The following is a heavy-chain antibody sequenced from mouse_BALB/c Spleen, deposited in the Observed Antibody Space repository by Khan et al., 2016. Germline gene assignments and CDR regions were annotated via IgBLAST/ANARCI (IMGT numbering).Heavy chain of an antibody. CDR2: IHYSGST. CDR1: GYSIPSHYS. Sequence: EVQLQESGPDLVKPSQSLSLTCTVTGYSIPSHYSWHWIRHFPGNKLEWMGYIHYSGSTNYNPSLKSRISITRDTSKNQFFLQLNSVTTEDTATYYCATSTSGYGYYVDYWGQGTTLTVSS. V-gene: IGHV3-1*02. J-gene: IGHJ2*01. D-gene: IGHD3-1*01. CDR3: ATSTSGYGYYVDY.